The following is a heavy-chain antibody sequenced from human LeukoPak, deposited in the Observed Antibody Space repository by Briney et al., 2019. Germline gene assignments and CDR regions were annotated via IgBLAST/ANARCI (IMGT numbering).Heavy chain of an antibody. V-gene: IGHV3-23*01. CDR2: ISGSGDSA. Sequence: GGSLRLSCAASGLTFSSYAMSWVRQAPGKGLEWVSGISGSGDSAVYADSVKGRFTISRDNSKNTLYLQMNSLRAEDTAVYYCAKGGEKATIYMGYWGQGTLVTVSS. CDR3: AKGGEKATIYMGY. CDR1: GLTFSSYA. D-gene: IGHD5-24*01. J-gene: IGHJ4*02.